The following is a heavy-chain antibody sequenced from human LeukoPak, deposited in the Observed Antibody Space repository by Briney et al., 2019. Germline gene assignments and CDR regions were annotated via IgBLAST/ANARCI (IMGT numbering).Heavy chain of an antibody. Sequence: ASVKVSCKASGYTFTSYDINWVRQATGQGLEWMGWMNPNSGNTGYAQEFQGRVTMTRNTSISTAYMELSSLRSEDTAVYYCARVEYSSGWTYYFDYWGQGALVTVSS. J-gene: IGHJ4*02. D-gene: IGHD6-19*01. V-gene: IGHV1-8*01. CDR1: GYTFTSYD. CDR2: MNPNSGNT. CDR3: ARVEYSSGWTYYFDY.